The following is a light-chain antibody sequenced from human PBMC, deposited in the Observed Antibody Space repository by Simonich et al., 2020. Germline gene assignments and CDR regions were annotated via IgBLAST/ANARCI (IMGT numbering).Light chain of an antibody. V-gene: IGKV4-1*01. CDR2: WAP. J-gene: IGKJ5*01. CDR3: QQYYSTPIT. Sequence: DIVMTQSPDSLAVSLGERATINCKSSQSVLYSSNNKNYLAWYQQKPGQPPKLLIYWAPTRESGVPDRFSGSGSVTDFTLTISSLQAEDVAVYYCQQYYSTPITFGQGTRLEIK. CDR1: QSVLYSSNNKNY.